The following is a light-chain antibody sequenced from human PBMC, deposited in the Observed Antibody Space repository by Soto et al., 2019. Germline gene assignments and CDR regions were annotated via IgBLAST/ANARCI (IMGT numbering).Light chain of an antibody. V-gene: IGKV3-20*01. CDR3: QQYSTTPWT. CDR2: DTS. CDR1: QSVARGC. Sequence: EIVLTQSPDTLSLSPGERATLSCRASQSVARGCLAWYQQRPGQSPRLLIYDTSSRATDFPDRFSGSGSGTDFSLTISRLEPDDFAVYFCQQYSTTPWTFGQGTKVEIK. J-gene: IGKJ1*01.